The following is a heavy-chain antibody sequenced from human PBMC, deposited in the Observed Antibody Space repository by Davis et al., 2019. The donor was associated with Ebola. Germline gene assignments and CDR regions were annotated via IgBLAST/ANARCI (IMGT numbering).Heavy chain of an antibody. CDR2: ISSSSSYI. CDR3: ARDLKDFWSGYRPFYYYYGMDV. CDR1: GFTFSSYS. J-gene: IGHJ6*02. D-gene: IGHD3-3*01. V-gene: IGHV3-21*01. Sequence: GESLKISCAASGFTFSSYSMNWVRQPPGKGLEWVSSISSSSSYIYYADSVKGRFTISRDNAKNSLYLQMNSLRAEDTAVYYCARDLKDFWSGYRPFYYYYGMDVWGQGTTVTVSS.